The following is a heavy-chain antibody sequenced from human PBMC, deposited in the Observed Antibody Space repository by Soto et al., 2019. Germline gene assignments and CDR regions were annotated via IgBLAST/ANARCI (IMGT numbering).Heavy chain of an antibody. CDR2: ISYDGSNK. J-gene: IGHJ4*02. CDR1: GFTFSSYA. V-gene: IGHV3-30-3*01. Sequence: QVQLVESGGGVVQPGRSLRLSCAASGFTFSSYAMHWVRQAPGKGLEWVAVISYDGSNKYYADSVKGRFTISRDNSKNTLYLQMNSLRAEDTGVYYCARGSLAVAIDYWGQGTLVTVSS. CDR3: ARGSLAVAIDY. D-gene: IGHD6-19*01.